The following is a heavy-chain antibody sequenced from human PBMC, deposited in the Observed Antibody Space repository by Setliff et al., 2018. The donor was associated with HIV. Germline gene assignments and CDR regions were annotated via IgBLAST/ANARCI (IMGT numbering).Heavy chain of an antibody. CDR2: LYSSGRT. J-gene: IGHJ4*02. V-gene: IGHV4-39*01. CDR3: AGSYGSSWFGPFDY. CDR1: GASISNNTYS. D-gene: IGHD6-13*01. Sequence: SETLSLTCTVSGASISNNTYSWAWIRQSPGKGLEWIGSLYSSGRTYYKSSLKSRVNISVDASRNQFSLRLDSLTAADTAIYYCAGSYGSSWFGPFDYWGQGTLVTVSS.